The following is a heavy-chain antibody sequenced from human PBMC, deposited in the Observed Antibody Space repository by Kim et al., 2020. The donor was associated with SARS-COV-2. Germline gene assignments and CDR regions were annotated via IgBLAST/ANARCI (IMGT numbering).Heavy chain of an antibody. V-gene: IGHV5-51*01. CDR1: GYSFNNYW. CDR3: ARRPGAVAAGFFDS. CDR2: IYPGDSDT. Sequence: GESLKISCKGSGYSFNNYWIGWVRQMPGKGLEWMGIIYPGDSDTRYRPSFQGQVTISADKSISTAYLQWNSLKASDTAVYYCARRPGAVAAGFFDSWGQGTLVTVSS. J-gene: IGHJ5*01. D-gene: IGHD6-19*01.